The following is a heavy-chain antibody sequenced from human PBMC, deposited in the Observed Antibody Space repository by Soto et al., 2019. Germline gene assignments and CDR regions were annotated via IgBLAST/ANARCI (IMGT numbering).Heavy chain of an antibody. CDR3: ARGLAVTRDAFDI. D-gene: IGHD4-4*01. J-gene: IGHJ3*02. Sequence: QVQLVQSGAEVKKPGASVKVSCKASGYTLTNYDVNWVRQAPGQGLEWVGWMTPKSDDTGYAQKFQGRVTLTRNTSISTAYMELSSLTSEDTAVYYCARGLAVTRDAFDIWGQGTMVTVSS. V-gene: IGHV1-8*01. CDR2: MTPKSDDT. CDR1: GYTLTNYD.